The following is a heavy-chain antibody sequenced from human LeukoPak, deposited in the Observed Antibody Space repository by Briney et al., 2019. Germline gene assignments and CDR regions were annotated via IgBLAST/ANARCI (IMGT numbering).Heavy chain of an antibody. CDR1: GVSISSSNSY. D-gene: IGHD3/OR15-3a*01. J-gene: IGHJ4*02. CDR3: ARQTGSGLFILP. CDR2: IYYSGTT. Sequence: SETLSLTCTVSGVSISSSNSYWGWIRQPPGKGLEWIGSIYYSGTTYHNASLKSQVSISIDTSKNQFSLRLTSVTAADTAVYYCARQTGSGLFILPGGQGTLVTVSS. V-gene: IGHV4-39*01.